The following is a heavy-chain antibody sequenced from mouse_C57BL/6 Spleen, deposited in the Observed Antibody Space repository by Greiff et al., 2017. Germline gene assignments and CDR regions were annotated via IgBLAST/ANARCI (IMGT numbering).Heavy chain of an antibody. D-gene: IGHD2-1*01. CDR1: GYTFTSYW. V-gene: IGHV1-59*01. Sequence: QVQLRQPGAELVRPGTSVKLSCKASGYTFTSYWMHWVKQRPGQGLEWIGVIDPSDSYTNYNQKFKGKATLTVDTSSSTAYMQLSSLTSEDSAVYYCARRIYYGNVLFDYWGQGTTLTVSS. CDR2: IDPSDSYT. J-gene: IGHJ2*01. CDR3: ARRIYYGNVLFDY.